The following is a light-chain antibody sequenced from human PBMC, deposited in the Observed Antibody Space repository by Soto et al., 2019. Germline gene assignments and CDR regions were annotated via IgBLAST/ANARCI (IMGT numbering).Light chain of an antibody. V-gene: IGKV3-15*01. CDR1: QTIGNK. CDR3: QQYGSSGT. J-gene: IGKJ1*01. CDR2: GAS. Sequence: IVSAQSPATLSVSPRERVTLSFRATQTIGNKLAWYLHRPGQAPRLLMYGASTRATDIPARFSGSGSGTEFTLTFSILEPEDFAVYYCQQYGSSGTFGQGTKVDI.